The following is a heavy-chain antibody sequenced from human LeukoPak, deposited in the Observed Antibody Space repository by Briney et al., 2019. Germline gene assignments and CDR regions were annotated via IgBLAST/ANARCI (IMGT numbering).Heavy chain of an antibody. D-gene: IGHD3-22*01. CDR1: GYTFTSYG. V-gene: IGHV1-18*01. CDR3: ARACYDSSGYYYPHYGMDV. Sequence: ASVKVSCKASGYTFTSYGISWVRQAPGQGLEWMGWISAYNGNTNYAQKPQGRVTMTTDTSTSTAYMELRSLRSDDTAVYYCARACYDSSGYYYPHYGMDVWGQGTTVTVSS. J-gene: IGHJ6*02. CDR2: ISAYNGNT.